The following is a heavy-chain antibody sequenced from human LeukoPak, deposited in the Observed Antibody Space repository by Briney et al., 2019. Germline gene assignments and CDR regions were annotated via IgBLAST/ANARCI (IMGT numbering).Heavy chain of an antibody. Sequence: SETLSLTCTVSGGSINNYYWSWFRLPPAKGLEYIGYIYYTGHTYYNPSLKSRVSISLDTSKNQFSLNLYSVTAADTAVYFCARVRHHCSATSCYSGNGMDVWGQGTTVTVSS. D-gene: IGHD2-15*01. J-gene: IGHJ6*02. CDR1: GGSINNYY. V-gene: IGHV4-59*01. CDR2: IYYTGHT. CDR3: ARVRHHCSATSCYSGNGMDV.